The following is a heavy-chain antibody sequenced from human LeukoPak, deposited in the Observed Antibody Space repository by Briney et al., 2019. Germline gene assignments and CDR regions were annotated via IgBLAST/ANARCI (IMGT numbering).Heavy chain of an antibody. CDR2: IYYSGST. CDR3: YQLAKNWYFDL. D-gene: IGHD2-2*01. V-gene: IGHV4-39*07. CDR1: GDSISSSGYY. Sequence: SETLSLTCSVSGDSISSSGYYWDWIRQPPGKGLEWIGSIYYSGSTYYNPSLKSRVTISVDTSKNQFSLKLSSVTAADTAVYYCYQLAKNWYFDLWGRDTLVTVSS. J-gene: IGHJ2*01.